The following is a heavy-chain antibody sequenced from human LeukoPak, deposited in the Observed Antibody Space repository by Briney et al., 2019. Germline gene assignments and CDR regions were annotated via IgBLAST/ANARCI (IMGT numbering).Heavy chain of an antibody. J-gene: IGHJ5*02. CDR3: ARYRDGYRGRWFDP. D-gene: IGHD5-24*01. CDR1: GGSISSSSYY. V-gene: IGHV4-39*07. Sequence: PSETLSLTCTVSGGSISSSSYYWAWIRQPPGKGLEWIGSIHYSGSTYYNPSLQSRVTISIDTSKNQFSLKLRFVTAADTAVYYCARYRDGYRGRWFDPWGQGTLVTVSS. CDR2: IHYSGST.